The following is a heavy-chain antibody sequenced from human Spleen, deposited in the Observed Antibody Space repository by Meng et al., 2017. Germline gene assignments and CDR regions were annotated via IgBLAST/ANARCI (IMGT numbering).Heavy chain of an antibody. V-gene: IGHV1-46*01. D-gene: IGHD3-9*01. Sequence: ASVKVSCKASGYTFTSYYLHWVRQAPGQELEWMGIINPSGGSTSYAQKFQGRVTMTRDTSISTAYMELSRLRSDDTAVYYCARGPTGYPYDYWGQGTLVTVSS. CDR1: GYTFTSYY. CDR2: INPSGGST. CDR3: ARGPTGYPYDY. J-gene: IGHJ4*02.